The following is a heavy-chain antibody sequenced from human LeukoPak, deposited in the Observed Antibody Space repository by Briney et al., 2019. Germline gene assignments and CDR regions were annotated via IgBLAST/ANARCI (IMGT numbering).Heavy chain of an antibody. Sequence: GASVTVSCKASGGTFSSYAISWVRQAPGQGLEWMGGIIPIFGTANYAQKFQGRVTITTDESTSTAYMELSSLRSEDTAVYYCARDGTLSSSWPKENYYYYYMDVWGKGTTVTVSS. D-gene: IGHD6-13*01. CDR2: IIPIFGTA. V-gene: IGHV1-69*05. J-gene: IGHJ6*03. CDR1: GGTFSSYA. CDR3: ARDGTLSSSWPKENYYYYYMDV.